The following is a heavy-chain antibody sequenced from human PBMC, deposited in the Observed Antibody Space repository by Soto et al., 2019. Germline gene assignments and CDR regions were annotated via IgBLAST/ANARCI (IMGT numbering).Heavy chain of an antibody. Sequence: EVQLVESGGGLVKPGGSLRLSCAASGFTFSSYSMNWVRQAPGKGLEWVSSISSSSSYIYYADSVKGRFTISRDNAKNSLYLQMHSLRAEDTAVYYCARDRDPYCSSTSCYLGYYYYYMDVWGKGTTVTVSS. V-gene: IGHV3-21*01. J-gene: IGHJ6*03. CDR3: ARDRDPYCSSTSCYLGYYYYYMDV. D-gene: IGHD2-2*01. CDR2: ISSSSSYI. CDR1: GFTFSSYS.